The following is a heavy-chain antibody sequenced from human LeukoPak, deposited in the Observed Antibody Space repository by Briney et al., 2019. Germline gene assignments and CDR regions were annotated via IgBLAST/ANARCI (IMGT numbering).Heavy chain of an antibody. CDR3: ARHSAVRGVIGYYFDY. J-gene: IGHJ4*02. CDR1: GYSFTSYW. CDR2: IYPGDSDT. D-gene: IGHD3-10*01. V-gene: IGHV5-51*01. Sequence: GESLQISCKGSGYSFTSYWIGWVRQMPGKGLEWMGIIYPGDSDTRYSPSFQGQVTISADKSISTAYLQWSSLKASDTAMYYCARHSAVRGVIGYYFDYWGQGTLVTVSS.